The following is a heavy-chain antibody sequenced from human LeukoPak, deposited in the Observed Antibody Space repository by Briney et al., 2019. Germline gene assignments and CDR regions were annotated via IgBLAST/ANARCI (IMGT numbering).Heavy chain of an antibody. CDR2: MYYSGSS. D-gene: IGHD3-16*01. Sequence: PSETLSLACSVSGGSISTYCWSWIRQSPGKGLEWIGYMYYSGSSTYNPSLKSRVTISGDRSKNQFSLKVYSVTAADTAVYYCARELRLGFFDIWGPGTVVTVSS. V-gene: IGHV4-59*01. CDR3: ARELRLGFFDI. J-gene: IGHJ4*02. CDR1: GGSISTYC.